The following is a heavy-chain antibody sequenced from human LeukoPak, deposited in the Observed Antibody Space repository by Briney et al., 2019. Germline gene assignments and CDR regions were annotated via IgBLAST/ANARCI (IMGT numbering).Heavy chain of an antibody. V-gene: IGHV3-21*01. CDR2: ISSGSSYI. J-gene: IGHJ6*03. CDR3: ASHIGDYYYYYYMDV. Sequence: GGSLRLSCAASGFTSSSYIMNWVRQAPGKGLEWVSSISSGSSYIYYADSVKGRFTTSRDDARNSLYLQMNSLRAEDTAVYYCASHIGDYYYYYYMDVWGKGTMVTVSS. CDR1: GFTSSSYI. D-gene: IGHD2-21*01.